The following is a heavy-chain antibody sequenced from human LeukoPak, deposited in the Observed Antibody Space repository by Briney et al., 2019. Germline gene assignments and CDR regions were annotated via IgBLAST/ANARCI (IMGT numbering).Heavy chain of an antibody. CDR3: ARTPGYSSH. J-gene: IGHJ4*02. D-gene: IGHD6-13*01. CDR2: ISYDGSNK. CDR1: GFTFSSYG. Sequence: GGSLRLSCAASGFTFSSYGMHWVRQAPGKGLEWVAVISYDGSNKYYADSVKGRFTISRDNSKNTLYLQMNSLRAEDTAVYYCARTPGYSSHWGQGTLVTVSS. V-gene: IGHV3-30*03.